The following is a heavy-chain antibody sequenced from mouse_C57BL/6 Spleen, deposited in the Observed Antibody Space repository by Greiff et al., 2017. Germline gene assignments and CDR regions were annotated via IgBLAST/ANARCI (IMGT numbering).Heavy chain of an antibody. CDR1: GYSFTGYY. V-gene: IGHV1-42*01. CDR2: INPSTGGT. CDR3: AREGNRYFDV. D-gene: IGHD2-1*01. J-gene: IGHJ1*03. Sequence: EVQLQQSGPELVKPGASVKISCKASGYSFTGYYMNWVKQSPEKSLEWIGEINPSTGGTTYNQKFKAKATLTVDKSSSTAYMQLKSLTSEDSAVYYCAREGNRYFDVWGTGTTVTVSS.